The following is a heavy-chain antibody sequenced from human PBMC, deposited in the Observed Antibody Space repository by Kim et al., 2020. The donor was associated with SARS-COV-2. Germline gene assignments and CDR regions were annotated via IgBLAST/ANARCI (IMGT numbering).Heavy chain of an antibody. CDR3: ARDGGYFGVVIIYAFDI. CDR1: GYSISSGYY. V-gene: IGHV4-38-2*02. Sequence: SETLSLTCTVSGYSISSGYYWGWIRQPPGKGLEWIGSIYHSGSTYYNPSLKSRVTISVDTSKNQFSLKLSSVTAADTAVYYCARDGGYFGVVIIYAFDI. D-gene: IGHD3-3*01. J-gene: IGHJ3*02. CDR2: IYHSGST.